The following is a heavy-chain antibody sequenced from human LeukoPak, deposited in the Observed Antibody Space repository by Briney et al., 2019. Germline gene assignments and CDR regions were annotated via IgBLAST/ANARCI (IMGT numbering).Heavy chain of an antibody. V-gene: IGHV3-30*04. J-gene: IGHJ4*02. CDR2: ISYDGSNK. D-gene: IGHD3-3*01. Sequence: GRSLRLSCAASGFTFSRYAMHWVRQAPGKGLEWVAVISYDGSNKYYADSVKGRFTISRDNSKNTLYLQMNSLRAEDTAVYYCAREGHSYYDFWSGYSRNFDYWGQGTLVTVSS. CDR1: GFTFSRYA. CDR3: AREGHSYYDFWSGYSRNFDY.